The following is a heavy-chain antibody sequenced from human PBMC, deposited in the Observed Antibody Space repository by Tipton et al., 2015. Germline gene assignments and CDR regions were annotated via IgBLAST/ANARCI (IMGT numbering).Heavy chain of an antibody. D-gene: IGHD3-22*01. J-gene: IGHJ4*02. CDR1: SDSISKYY. CDR3: ASEVYDSSAYYSAFDY. Sequence: TLSLTCSVSSDSISKYYWSWIRQPPGKELEWIGYIQYSGSTNYNPSLKSRVTVLLDTSKTQFSLSLSSVTAADTAVYYCASEVYDSSAYYSAFDYWGQGTLVTVSS. CDR2: IQYSGST. V-gene: IGHV4-59*08.